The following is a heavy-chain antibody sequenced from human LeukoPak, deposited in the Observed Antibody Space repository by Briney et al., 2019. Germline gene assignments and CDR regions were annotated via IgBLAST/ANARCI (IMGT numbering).Heavy chain of an antibody. Sequence: EAGGSLRLSCAASGFTFSSYGMHWVRQAPGKGLEWVAVISYDGSNKYYADSVKGRFTISRDNSKNTLYLQMNSLRAEDTAVYYCAKGGWLQLPPNDYYMDVWGKGTTVTVSS. D-gene: IGHD5-24*01. CDR3: AKGGWLQLPPNDYYMDV. J-gene: IGHJ6*03. CDR2: ISYDGSNK. V-gene: IGHV3-30*18. CDR1: GFTFSSYG.